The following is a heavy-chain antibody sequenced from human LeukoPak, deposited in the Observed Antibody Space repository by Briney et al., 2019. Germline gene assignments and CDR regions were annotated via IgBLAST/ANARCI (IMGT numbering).Heavy chain of an antibody. CDR2: ISGSGGST. V-gene: IGHV3-23*01. D-gene: IGHD3-10*01. Sequence: GGSLRLSCAASGFTFSSYAMSWVRQAPGKGLEWVSAISGSGGSTYYADSVKGRFTISRDNSKNTLYLQMNSLRAEDTAVYYCAKSIGPKDGFGELLYFDYWGQGTLVTVSS. CDR3: AKSIGPKDGFGELLYFDY. CDR1: GFTFSSYA. J-gene: IGHJ4*02.